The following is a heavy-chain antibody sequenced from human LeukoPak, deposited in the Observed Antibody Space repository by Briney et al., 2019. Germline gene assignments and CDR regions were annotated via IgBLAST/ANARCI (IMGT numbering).Heavy chain of an antibody. D-gene: IGHD2-15*01. CDR3: ARVIGYCSGGSCYEGSWFDP. CDR1: GGSISSGDYY. Sequence: SSETLSLTCTVSGGSISSGDYYWSWIRQPPGKGLEWIGYIYYSGSTYYNPSLKSRVTISVDTSKNQFSLKLSSVTAADTAVYYCARVIGYCSGGSCYEGSWFDPWGQGTLVTVSS. CDR2: IYYSGST. V-gene: IGHV4-30-4*01. J-gene: IGHJ5*02.